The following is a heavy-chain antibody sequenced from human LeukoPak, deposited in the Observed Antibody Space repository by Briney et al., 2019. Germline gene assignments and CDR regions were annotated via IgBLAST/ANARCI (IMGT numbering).Heavy chain of an antibody. Sequence: SETLSLTCAVYGGSFGGYYWTWIRQPPGKGPEWIGEINHSGSTNYNPSLKRRVFISVDTSKNQFSLKLSSVTAADTAVYYCARMTTVTMPFDYWGQGTLVTVSS. J-gene: IGHJ4*02. CDR1: GGSFGGYY. CDR2: INHSGST. CDR3: ARMTTVTMPFDY. V-gene: IGHV4-34*01. D-gene: IGHD4-17*01.